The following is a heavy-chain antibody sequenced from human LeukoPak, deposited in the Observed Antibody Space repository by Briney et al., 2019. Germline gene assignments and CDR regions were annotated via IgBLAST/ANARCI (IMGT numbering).Heavy chain of an antibody. CDR2: VYHSGST. Sequence: PSETLSLTCTVSGGSITNYYWSWIRQPQGAGLEWIGYVYHSGSTNYNPSHKSRVTVSVDMSKNQISLKMSSVTAADTAVYYCARVEMATIPSYYFDYWGQGTLVTVSS. D-gene: IGHD5-24*01. CDR3: ARVEMATIPSYYFDY. J-gene: IGHJ4*02. CDR1: GGSITNYY. V-gene: IGHV4-59*01.